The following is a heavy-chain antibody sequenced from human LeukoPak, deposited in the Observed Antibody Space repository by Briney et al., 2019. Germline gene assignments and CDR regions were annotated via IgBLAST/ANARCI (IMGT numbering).Heavy chain of an antibody. Sequence: NPNIRNTGYSQKFQGRVTMTRNTSISTDYMEGSSLRSEDTAVYYCARVGAYGGNSGSWFYWGQGTLVTVSS. J-gene: IGHJ4*02. V-gene: IGHV1-8*01. CDR3: ARVGAYGGNSGSWFY. D-gene: IGHD4-23*01. CDR2: NPNIRNT.